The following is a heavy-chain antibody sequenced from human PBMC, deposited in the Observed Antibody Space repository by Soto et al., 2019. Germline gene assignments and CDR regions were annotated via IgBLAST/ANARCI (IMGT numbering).Heavy chain of an antibody. CDR2: ISGSGATT. Sequence: EVQLLESGGGLVQPGGSLRLSCAASGFTFSSYAMTWVRQAPGKGLEWVSGISGSGATTSYADSVKGRFTVSRDNSKYTLYLQMNSLRVEDTVVYHCAKLRYFDWSAYNWFEYWGQGTPVTVSS. D-gene: IGHD3-9*01. J-gene: IGHJ5*01. CDR3: AKLRYFDWSAYNWFEY. CDR1: GFTFSSYA. V-gene: IGHV3-23*01.